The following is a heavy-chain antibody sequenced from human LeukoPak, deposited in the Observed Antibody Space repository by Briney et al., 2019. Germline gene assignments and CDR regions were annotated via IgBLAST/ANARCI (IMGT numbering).Heavy chain of an antibody. Sequence: SETLSLTCTASGGSISIYYWSWIRQPPEKGLEWIGYIYYTGSTNYNPSLKSRVTISVDTSKNQFSLKLSSVTAADTAVYYCARVGSWYSSGWYSFDYWGQGTLVTVSS. CDR2: IYYTGST. D-gene: IGHD6-19*01. CDR3: ARVGSWYSSGWYSFDY. V-gene: IGHV4-59*01. J-gene: IGHJ4*02. CDR1: GGSISIYY.